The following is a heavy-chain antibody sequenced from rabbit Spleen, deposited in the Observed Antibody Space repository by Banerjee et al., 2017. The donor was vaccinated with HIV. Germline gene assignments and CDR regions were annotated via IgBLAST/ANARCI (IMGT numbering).Heavy chain of an antibody. V-gene: IGHV1S40*01. CDR1: GFSFSSSYY. CDR2: SYAGSSGST. CDR3: ARDTSSSFSSYGMDL. Sequence: QSLEESGGGLVQPEGSLTLTCTASGFSFSSSYYMCWVRQAPGKGLEWIACSYAGSSGSTYFAIWAKGRFTISKTSSTTVTLQMISLTAADTATYFCARDTSSSFSSYGMDLWGQGTLVTVS. J-gene: IGHJ6*01. D-gene: IGHD1-1*01.